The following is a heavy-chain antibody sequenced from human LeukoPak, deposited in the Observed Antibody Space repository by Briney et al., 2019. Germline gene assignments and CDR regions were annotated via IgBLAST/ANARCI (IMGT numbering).Heavy chain of an antibody. CDR2: IKSKTDGGTT. J-gene: IGHJ5*02. CDR1: GFTFSNAW. CDR3: TTDFPGYCSGGSCYNGWFDP. D-gene: IGHD2-15*01. V-gene: IGHV3-15*01. Sequence: GGSLRLSCAASGFTFSNAWMSWVRQAPGKGLEWVGRIKSKTDGGTTDYTAPVKGRFTISRDDSKNTLYLQMNSLKTEDTAVYYCTTDFPGYCSGGSCYNGWFDPWGQGTLVTVSS.